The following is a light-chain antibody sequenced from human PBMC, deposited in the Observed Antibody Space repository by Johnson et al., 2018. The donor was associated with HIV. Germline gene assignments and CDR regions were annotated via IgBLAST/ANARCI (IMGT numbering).Light chain of an antibody. CDR1: SSNIEHNY. CDR2: KNN. J-gene: IGLJ1*01. V-gene: IGLV1-51*02. Sequence: QSVLTQPPSVSAAPGQKVTISCSGSSSNIEHNYISWYQQLPGTAPKLLIFKNNERPSGIPDRFSGSKSGTSATLGITGLHTGDEADYYCETWGTGLSAGGVFGTGTKVTVL. CDR3: ETWGTGLSAGGV.